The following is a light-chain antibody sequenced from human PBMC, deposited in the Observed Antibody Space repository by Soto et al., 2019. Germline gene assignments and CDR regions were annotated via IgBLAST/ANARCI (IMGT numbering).Light chain of an antibody. CDR2: DAS. V-gene: IGKV1-5*01. Sequence: DIQMTQSPSTLSASVGDRVTITCRASQSISSWLAWYQQKPGKAPKLLIYDASSLESGVPSRFSGSGSGTEFTLTIASLEPEDFAVYYCQQRSNWPYLTFGGGTRVELK. J-gene: IGKJ4*01. CDR3: QQRSNWPYLT. CDR1: QSISSW.